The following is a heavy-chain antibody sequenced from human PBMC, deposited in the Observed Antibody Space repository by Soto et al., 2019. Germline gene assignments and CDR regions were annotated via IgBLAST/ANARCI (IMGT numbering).Heavy chain of an antibody. V-gene: IGHV4-31*03. D-gene: IGHD6-19*01. Sequence: SETLSLTCTVSGGSISSGGYYWSWIRQHPGKGLEWIGYIYYSGSTYYNPSLKSRVTISVDTSKNQFSLKLSSVTAADTAVYYCAREGYSSGWYPTWGQGTLVTVS. CDR1: GGSISSGGYY. J-gene: IGHJ5*02. CDR2: IYYSGST. CDR3: AREGYSSGWYPT.